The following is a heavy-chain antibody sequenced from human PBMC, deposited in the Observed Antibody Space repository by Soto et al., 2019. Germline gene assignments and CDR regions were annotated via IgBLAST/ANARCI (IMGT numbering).Heavy chain of an antibody. D-gene: IGHD6-6*01. V-gene: IGHV4-34*01. Sequence: CSRSPPRKEKGLEWIGEINHSGSTNYNPSLKSRVTISVDTSKNQFSLKLSSVTAADTVVYYCARGGRIAARPEYYYYCMDVWGQGTTVT. J-gene: IGHJ6*02. CDR3: ARGGRIAARPEYYYYCMDV. CDR2: INHSGST.